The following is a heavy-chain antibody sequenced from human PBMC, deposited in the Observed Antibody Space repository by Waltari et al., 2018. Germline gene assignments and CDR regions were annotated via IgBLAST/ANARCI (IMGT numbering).Heavy chain of an antibody. D-gene: IGHD2-15*01. CDR2: ISWDGGST. V-gene: IGHV3-43D*04. J-gene: IGHJ4*02. Sequence: EVQLVESGGVVVQPGGSLRLSCAASGFPFDDYAMHWVRHAPGKGLEWVSLISWDGGSTYYADSVKGRFTISRDNSKNSLYLQMNSLRAEDTALYYCAKDIDGYCSGGSCASFDYWGQGTLVTVSS. CDR1: GFPFDDYA. CDR3: AKDIDGYCSGGSCASFDY.